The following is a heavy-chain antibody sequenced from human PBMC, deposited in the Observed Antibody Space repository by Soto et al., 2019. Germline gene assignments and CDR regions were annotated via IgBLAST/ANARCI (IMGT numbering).Heavy chain of an antibody. CDR3: ARGANAKRSYYYYYGMDV. CDR2: IYYSGST. Sequence: SETLSLTCTVSCGSISSYYWSWIRQPPGKGLEWIGYIYYSGSTNYNPSLKSRVTISVDTSKNQFSLKLSSVTAADTAVYYCARGANAKRSYYYYYGMDVWGQGTTVTVSS. V-gene: IGHV4-59*01. D-gene: IGHD7-27*01. J-gene: IGHJ6*02. CDR1: CGSISSYY.